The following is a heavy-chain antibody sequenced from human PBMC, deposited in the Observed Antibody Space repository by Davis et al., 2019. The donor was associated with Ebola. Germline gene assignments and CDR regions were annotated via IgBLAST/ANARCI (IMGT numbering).Heavy chain of an antibody. CDR2: ISSSSIAI. CDR1: GFTFSSYS. D-gene: IGHD3-22*01. Sequence: GESLKISCAASGFTFSSYSMNWVRQAPGKGLEWVSYISSSSIAIYYADSVKGRFTISRDNAKNSLYLQMNSLRDEDTAVYYCAKGYYYDSSGPGWFDPWGQGTLVTVSS. CDR3: AKGYYYDSSGPGWFDP. J-gene: IGHJ5*02. V-gene: IGHV3-48*02.